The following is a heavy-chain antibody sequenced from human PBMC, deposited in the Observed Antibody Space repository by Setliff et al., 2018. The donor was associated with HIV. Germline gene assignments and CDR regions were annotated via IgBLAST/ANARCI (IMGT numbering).Heavy chain of an antibody. Sequence: ASVKVSCKASGDTFTRFGFTWVRQAPGQGLEWMGWINPNSGGTNSAQKFQGRVTMTRDTSISVAYMELSSLTSDDTAVYYCARAIRYYDSSGYYLDVWGKGTTVTVSS. CDR1: GDTFTRFG. CDR3: ARAIRYYDSSGYYLDV. V-gene: IGHV1-2*02. J-gene: IGHJ6*03. CDR2: INPNSGGT. D-gene: IGHD3-22*01.